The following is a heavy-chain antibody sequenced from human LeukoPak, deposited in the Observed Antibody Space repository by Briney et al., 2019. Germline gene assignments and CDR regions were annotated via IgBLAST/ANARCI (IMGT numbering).Heavy chain of an antibody. CDR3: AKDPIGSMTVTTNY. Sequence: GGSLRLSCAASGFTFSSYAMSWVRLAPGKGLEWVSVISGSGGSTYYADSVKGRFTISRDNSKNTLYLQMNSLRAEDTAVYYCAKDPIGSMTVTTNYWGQGTLVTVSS. CDR2: ISGSGGST. CDR1: GFTFSSYA. D-gene: IGHD4-17*01. J-gene: IGHJ4*02. V-gene: IGHV3-23*01.